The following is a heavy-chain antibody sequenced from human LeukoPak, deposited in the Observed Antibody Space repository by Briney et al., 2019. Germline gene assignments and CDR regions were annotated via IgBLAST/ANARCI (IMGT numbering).Heavy chain of an antibody. D-gene: IGHD3-10*01. Sequence: GESLKISCKGSGYGFTSYWITWVRQMPGKGLEWMGRIDPSDSYTNYSPSFQGHVTISADKSISTAYLQWSSLKASDNAMYYCAATVRGVIIYRWGQGTLVTVSS. J-gene: IGHJ5*02. CDR1: GYGFTSYW. CDR2: IDPSDSYT. V-gene: IGHV5-10-1*01. CDR3: AATVRGVIIYR.